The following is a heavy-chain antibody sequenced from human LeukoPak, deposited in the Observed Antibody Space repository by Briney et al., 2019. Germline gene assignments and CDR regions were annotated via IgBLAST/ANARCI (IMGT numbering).Heavy chain of an antibody. V-gene: IGHV1-2*06. J-gene: IGHJ4*02. CDR1: GYTFTGYY. CDR3: ARDREGTDYFDY. CDR2: INPKSGGT. Sequence: ASLTVSCKASGYTFTGYYMHWVRQAPGQGLEWMGRINPKSGGTNYAQKFQGRVTMTRDTSISTAYMELSRLRSDDTAVYYCARDREGTDYFDYWGQGTLVTVSS. D-gene: IGHD1-26*01.